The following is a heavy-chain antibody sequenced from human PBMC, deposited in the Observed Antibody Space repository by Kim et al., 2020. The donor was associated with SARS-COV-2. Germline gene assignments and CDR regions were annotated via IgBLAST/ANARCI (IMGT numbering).Heavy chain of an antibody. Sequence: GGSLRLSCAASGFVFSTFGMNWVRQAPGKGLEWVSLISGTSKTTSYADSVKGRFTISRDNSKNTLYLQMNGLKVEDAAVYYCAKFREVRIHDFDHWGQGALVTVSS. CDR2: ISGTSKTT. V-gene: IGHV3-23*01. CDR3: AKFREVRIHDFDH. J-gene: IGHJ4*02. CDR1: GFVFSTFG.